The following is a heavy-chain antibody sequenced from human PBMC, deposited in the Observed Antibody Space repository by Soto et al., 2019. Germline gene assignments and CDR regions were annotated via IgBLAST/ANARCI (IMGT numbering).Heavy chain of an antibody. J-gene: IGHJ4*02. Sequence: QVQLVESGGGVVQPGRSLRLSCAASGFTFSSYGMHWVRQAPGEGLEWVAAISHDGSNKYYADSMKGRFTISRDNSKNTLFLKMNSLRPEDTAVYYCAPGVGGWKFDYWGQGTLVTVSS. V-gene: IGHV3-30*03. CDR3: APGVGGWKFDY. D-gene: IGHD6-19*01. CDR1: GFTFSSYG. CDR2: ISHDGSNK.